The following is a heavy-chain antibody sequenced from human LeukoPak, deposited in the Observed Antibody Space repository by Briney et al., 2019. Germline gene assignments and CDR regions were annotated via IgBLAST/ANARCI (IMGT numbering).Heavy chain of an antibody. CDR3: AGNYYGSGSYYSEDRY. V-gene: IGHV4-4*02. Sequence: SETLSLTCAVSGGSISSSNWWSWVRQPPGKGLEWIGEIYHSGSTNYNPSLKSRVTISVDTSKNQFSLKLSSVTAADTAVYYCAGNYYGSGSYYSEDRYWGQGTLVTVSS. CDR2: IYHSGST. D-gene: IGHD3-10*01. J-gene: IGHJ4*02. CDR1: GGSISSSNW.